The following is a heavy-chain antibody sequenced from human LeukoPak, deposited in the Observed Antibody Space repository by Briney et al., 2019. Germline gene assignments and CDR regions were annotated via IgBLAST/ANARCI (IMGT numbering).Heavy chain of an antibody. J-gene: IGHJ4*02. CDR3: AKRTMSAFDS. CDR1: GFTFSSYA. V-gene: IGHV3-23*01. Sequence: GGSLRLSCAASGFTFSSYAMSWVRQAPGKGLERVSAISGSGGSTYYADSVKGRFTISRDNSKNMVYLQMNSLTVEDAATYYCAKRTMSAFDSWGQGTLVTVSS. D-gene: IGHD5-24*01. CDR2: ISGSGGST.